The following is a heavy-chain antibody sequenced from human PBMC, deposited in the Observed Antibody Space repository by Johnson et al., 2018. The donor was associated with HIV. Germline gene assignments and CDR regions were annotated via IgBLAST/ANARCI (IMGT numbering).Heavy chain of an antibody. D-gene: IGHD3-9*01. Sequence: VQLVESGGGVVRPGGSLRLSCEASGFTLDDYGMTWVRQAPGKGLEWVSGVNWNGDSTGYADSVKGRFSISRDNAKNSLYLQMNSLRAEETALYYCARHYDILTDTDAFDVWGQGTMVTVSS. CDR3: ARHYDILTDTDAFDV. V-gene: IGHV3-20*04. CDR1: GFTLDDYG. CDR2: VNWNGDST. J-gene: IGHJ3*01.